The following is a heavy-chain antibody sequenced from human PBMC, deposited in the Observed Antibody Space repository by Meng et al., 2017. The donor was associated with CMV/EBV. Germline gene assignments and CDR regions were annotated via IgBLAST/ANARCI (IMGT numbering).Heavy chain of an antibody. D-gene: IGHD3-22*01. CDR2: SDGATTI. V-gene: IGHV3-48*03. Sequence: GGSLRLSCAASGFTFSSYEMNWVRQAPGKGLEWVSYSDGATTIYYADSVKGRFTISRDNAKNSLYLQKNSLRAEDTAVYYCARKGSGYYYYYYAMAVWGQGTTVTVSS. CDR1: GFTFSSYE. J-gene: IGHJ6*02. CDR3: ARKGSGYYYYYYAMAV.